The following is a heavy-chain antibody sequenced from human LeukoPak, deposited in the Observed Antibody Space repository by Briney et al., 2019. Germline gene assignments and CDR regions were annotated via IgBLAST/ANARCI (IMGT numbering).Heavy chain of an antibody. CDR3: ARGVHYYDSSGYYYDYFDY. CDR2: ISSSSSYI. Sequence: PGGSLRLSCAASGFTFSSYSMNWVRQAPGKGLEWVSSISSSSSYIYYADSVKGRFTISRDNAKNSLYLQMNSLRAEDTAVYYCARGVHYYDSSGYYYDYFDYWGRGTLVTVSS. J-gene: IGHJ4*02. V-gene: IGHV3-21*01. CDR1: GFTFSSYS. D-gene: IGHD3-22*01.